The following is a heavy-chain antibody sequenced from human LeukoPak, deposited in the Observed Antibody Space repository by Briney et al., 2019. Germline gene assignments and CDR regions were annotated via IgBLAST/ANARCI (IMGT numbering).Heavy chain of an antibody. D-gene: IGHD6-19*01. CDR2: INANSGIT. Sequence: GGSLRLSCAASGFAFSVYAMSWLRQPPGKGLEWVSTINANSGITSYAASVRGRFTISRDNSKNTLYLQLNTLRADDTATYYCAKPISGGLAVTADWFHPWGQGTLVVVSS. CDR1: GFAFSVYA. CDR3: AKPISGGLAVTADWFHP. V-gene: IGHV3-23*01. J-gene: IGHJ5*01.